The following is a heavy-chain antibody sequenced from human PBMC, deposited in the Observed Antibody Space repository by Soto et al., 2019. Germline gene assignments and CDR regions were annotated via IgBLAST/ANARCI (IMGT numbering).Heavy chain of an antibody. CDR2: IYYSGST. CDR1: GGSISSYY. Sequence: LSLTCTVSGGSISSYYWSWIRQPEGKGLEWIGFIYYSGSTNYNPSLKSRVTISVDTSKNQFSLQLSSVTAADTAVYYCARVAVTGTSDYYYDDGMEVWGQGTTVTVSS. J-gene: IGHJ6*02. D-gene: IGHD1-7*01. CDR3: ARVAVTGTSDYYYDDGMEV. V-gene: IGHV4-59*01.